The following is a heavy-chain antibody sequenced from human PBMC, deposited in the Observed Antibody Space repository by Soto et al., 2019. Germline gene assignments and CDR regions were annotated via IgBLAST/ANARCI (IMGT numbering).Heavy chain of an antibody. CDR3: ARDPRSITGTTSSEDFQH. V-gene: IGHV1-69*01. Sequence: QAQLMQSGAEVKKPGSSVKVSCKASGGTFSGYAISWVRQAPGQGLERMGGIIPILGITNYAQKFQGRITIAADESTGTVYMDLRSLRSEDTAVYYCARDPRSITGTTSSEDFQHWGQGTLVSVSS. J-gene: IGHJ1*01. CDR1: GGTFSGYA. CDR2: IIPILGIT. D-gene: IGHD1-20*01.